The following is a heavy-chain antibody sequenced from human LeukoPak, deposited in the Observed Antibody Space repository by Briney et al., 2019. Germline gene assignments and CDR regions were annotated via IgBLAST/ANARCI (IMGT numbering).Heavy chain of an antibody. J-gene: IGHJ6*03. Sequence: SETLSLTCAVYGGSFSGYYWSWIRQPPGKGLEWIGEINHSGSTNYNPSLKSRVTISVDTSKNQFSLKLSSVTAADTAVYYCARGYCSSTSCYNSYYYYYYMDVWGKGTTVTVSS. CDR3: ARGYCSSTSCYNSYYYYYYMDV. CDR1: GGSFSGYY. V-gene: IGHV4-34*01. D-gene: IGHD2-2*02. CDR2: INHSGST.